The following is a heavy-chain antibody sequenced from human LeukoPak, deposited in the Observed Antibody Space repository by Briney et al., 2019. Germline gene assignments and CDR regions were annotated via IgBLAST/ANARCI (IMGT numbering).Heavy chain of an antibody. V-gene: IGHV4-4*02. Sequence: SGTLSLTCAVSGGSISSSNWWSWVRQPPGKGLEWIGEIYHSGSTNYNPSLKSRVTISVDTSKNQFSLKLSSVTAADTAVYYCASATLWFGDFYYYYMDVWGKGTTVTISS. CDR3: ASATLWFGDFYYYYMDV. CDR2: IYHSGST. CDR1: GGSISSSNW. J-gene: IGHJ6*03. D-gene: IGHD3-10*01.